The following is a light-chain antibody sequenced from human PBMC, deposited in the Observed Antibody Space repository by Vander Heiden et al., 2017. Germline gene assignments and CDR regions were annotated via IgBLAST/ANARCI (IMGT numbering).Light chain of an antibody. J-gene: IGLJ3*02. Sequence: QSVLTQPPSASGTPGQRVTISCSGSSSNIGSHYVYWYQQLPGTAPKLLIYSNNQRPSGVPDRFSGSKSGTSASLAISGLRSEDEADYYCAAWDDSLSGWGLGGGTKLT. CDR1: SSNIGSHY. CDR2: SNN. V-gene: IGLV1-47*02. CDR3: AAWDDSLSGWG.